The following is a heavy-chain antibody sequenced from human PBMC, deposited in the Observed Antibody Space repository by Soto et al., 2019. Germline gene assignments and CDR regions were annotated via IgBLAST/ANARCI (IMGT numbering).Heavy chain of an antibody. Sequence: GGSLRLSCAASGFTFSSYGMHWVRQAPGKGLEWVAVIWYDGSNKYYADSVKGRFTISRDNSNNTLYLQMNSLRAEDTAVYYCARDRSSGLDAFAIWGQGTMVTVSS. CDR3: ARDRSSGLDAFAI. V-gene: IGHV3-33*01. CDR2: IWYDGSNK. CDR1: GFTFSSYG. D-gene: IGHD3-22*01. J-gene: IGHJ3*02.